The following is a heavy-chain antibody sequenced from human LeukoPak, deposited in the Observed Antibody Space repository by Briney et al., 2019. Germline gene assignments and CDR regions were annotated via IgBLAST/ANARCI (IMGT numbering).Heavy chain of an antibody. J-gene: IGHJ4*02. D-gene: IGHD4-23*01. Sequence: SETLSLTCTVSGGSISSYYWSWIRQPPGKGLEWIGYIYYSGSTNYNPSLKSRVTISVDTSKNQFSLKLSSVTAADTAVYYCARSGGKKLYLGYWGQETLVTVSS. V-gene: IGHV4-59*01. CDR2: IYYSGST. CDR1: GGSISSYY. CDR3: ARSGGKKLYLGY.